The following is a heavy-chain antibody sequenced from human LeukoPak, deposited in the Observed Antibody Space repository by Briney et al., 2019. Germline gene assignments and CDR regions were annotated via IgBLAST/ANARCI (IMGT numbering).Heavy chain of an antibody. V-gene: IGHV3-7*02. CDR3: ARSESLLWFGELLPNNWFDP. Sequence: GGSLRLSCAASGFTFSSYWMSWVRQAPGKGLEWVANIKQDGSEKYYVDSVKGRFTISRDNAKNSLYLQMNSLRAEDTAVYYCARSESLLWFGELLPNNWFDPWGQGTLVTVSS. J-gene: IGHJ5*02. CDR1: GFTFSSYW. D-gene: IGHD3-10*01. CDR2: IKQDGSEK.